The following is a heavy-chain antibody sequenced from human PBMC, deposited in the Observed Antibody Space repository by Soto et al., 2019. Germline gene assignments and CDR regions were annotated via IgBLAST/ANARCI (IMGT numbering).Heavy chain of an antibody. CDR1: GFPFDKFD. V-gene: IGHV3-30-3*01. CDR2: TSYDGNKK. J-gene: IGHJ6*02. D-gene: IGHD2-2*02. CDR3: VRKGRVPAAIGHYYYGMDV. Sequence: WGSLRLSCAASGFPFDKFDMHWVRQAPGKGLQWVAVTSYDGNKKYYAASVKGRFTISRDNSNNTLHLQMNNLRDDDTAVYYCVRKGRVPAAIGHYYYGMDVWGQGTAVTV.